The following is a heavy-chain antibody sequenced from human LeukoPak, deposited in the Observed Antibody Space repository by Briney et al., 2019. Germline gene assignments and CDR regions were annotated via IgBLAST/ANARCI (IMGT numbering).Heavy chain of an antibody. D-gene: IGHD1-1*01. J-gene: IGHJ4*02. CDR3: ARSYNRYFDY. CDR1: GYTFTSYD. V-gene: IGHV1-8*01. CDR2: MNPNSGNT. Sequence: ASVTVSCTASGYTFTSYDINWVRQATGQGLEWMGWMNPNSGNTGYAQKFQGRVTMTRDTSTSTVYMELSSLRSEDTAVYYCARSYNRYFDYWGQGTLVTVSS.